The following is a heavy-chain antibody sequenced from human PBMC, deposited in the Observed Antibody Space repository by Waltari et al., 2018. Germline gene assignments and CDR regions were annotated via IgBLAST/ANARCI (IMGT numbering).Heavy chain of an antibody. D-gene: IGHD3-10*01. CDR3: ARAGSTWIFDI. CDR2: IYQSGST. Sequence: QVQLQESGPGLVKPSQTLSLTCTVSGGSISSGGYYRRWIRQHPGKGLEWIGYIYQSGSTNYNPSLKSRVTISGDRSKNQFSLKVTSVTAADTAVYYCARAGSTWIFDIWGQGTMVTVSS. CDR1: GGSISSGGYY. J-gene: IGHJ3*02. V-gene: IGHV4-31*03.